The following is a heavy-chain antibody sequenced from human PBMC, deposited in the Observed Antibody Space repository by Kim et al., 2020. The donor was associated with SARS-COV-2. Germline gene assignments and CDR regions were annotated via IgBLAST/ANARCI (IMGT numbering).Heavy chain of an antibody. J-gene: IGHJ5*02. CDR2: NDYSGST. CDR3: AGGCAGTPGGIDT. Sequence: SETLSLTCTVSGGSVSSGSYYWIWLRQPPGKGLEWIGYNDYSGSTNYNPSLKSRVTISVDTSKNQFSLTPSSVTAAATAVYYCAGGCAGTPGGIDTWGQG. D-gene: IGHD6-13*01. V-gene: IGHV4-61*01. CDR1: GGSVSSGSYY.